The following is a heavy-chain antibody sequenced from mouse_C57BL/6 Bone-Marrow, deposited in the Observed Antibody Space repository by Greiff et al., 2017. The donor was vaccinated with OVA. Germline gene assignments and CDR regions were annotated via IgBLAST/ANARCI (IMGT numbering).Heavy chain of an antibody. J-gene: IGHJ2*01. D-gene: IGHD4-1*02. CDR1: GYTFTSYW. CDR2: IDPSDSET. Sequence: QVQLQQPGAELVRPGSSVKLSCKASGYTFTSYWMHWVKQRPIQGLEWIGNIDPSDSETHYNQKFKDKATLTVDKSSSTAYMQFSSLTSEDSAIYYCARYPATGTSFDYWGQGTTLTVSS. CDR3: ARYPATGTSFDY. V-gene: IGHV1-52*01.